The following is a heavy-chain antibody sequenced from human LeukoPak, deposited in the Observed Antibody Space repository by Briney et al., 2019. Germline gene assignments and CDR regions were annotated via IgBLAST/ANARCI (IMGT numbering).Heavy chain of an antibody. Sequence: PSQTLSLTCTVSGDSIDRGVYYWGWIRQHPGQDLEWIGYVYYSGSTYYHPSLKSRVIISVDTSKDQFSLNLSSVTAADTAVYYCARMAYYHFYVDVWGKGTTVTVSS. CDR3: ARMAYYHFYVDV. J-gene: IGHJ6*03. V-gene: IGHV4-31*03. CDR2: VYYSGST. CDR1: GDSIDRGVYY. D-gene: IGHD5-24*01.